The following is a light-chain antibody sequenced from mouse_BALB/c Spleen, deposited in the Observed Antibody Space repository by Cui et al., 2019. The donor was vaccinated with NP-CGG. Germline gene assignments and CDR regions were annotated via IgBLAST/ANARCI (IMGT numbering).Light chain of an antibody. Sequence: QAVVTQESALPTSPGETVTLTCRSSTGAVTTSNYANWVQEKPGHLFTGLIGCTNNRAPGFPARFSGSLIGDKAALTITGAQTEDEAIYFCALWYSNHWVFGGGTKLTVL. CDR3: ALWYSNHWV. J-gene: IGLJ1*01. CDR1: TGAVTTSNY. V-gene: IGLV1*01. CDR2: CTN.